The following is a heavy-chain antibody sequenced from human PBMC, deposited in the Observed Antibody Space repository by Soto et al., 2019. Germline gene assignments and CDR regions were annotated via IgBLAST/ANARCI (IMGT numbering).Heavy chain of an antibody. D-gene: IGHD3-10*01. V-gene: IGHV4-30-2*01. CDR3: ARDRGEGAGWFDP. CDR1: GGSISSGGYS. J-gene: IGHJ5*02. CDR2: MYHSGST. Sequence: QLQLQESGSGLVKPSQTLSLTCAVSGGSISSGGYSWSWIRQPPGKGLEWIGYMYHSGSTYYNPSLKSRVTISVDRSKHQFSLKLSSVTASDTAVYYCARDRGEGAGWFDPWGQGTLVTVSS.